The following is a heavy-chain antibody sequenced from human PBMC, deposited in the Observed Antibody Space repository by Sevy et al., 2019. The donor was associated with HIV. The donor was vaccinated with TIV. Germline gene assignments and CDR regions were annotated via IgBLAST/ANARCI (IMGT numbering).Heavy chain of an antibody. CDR2: IWYDGRTE. J-gene: IGHJ5*01. CDR3: ARDAALVIVPTAGFDS. D-gene: IGHD1-1*01. CDR1: GFTFRSFS. Sequence: GGSLRLSCVASGFTFRSFSMHWVRQAPGKGLEWVAAIWYDGRTERYADSVQGRFTISRDNSKKTLYLQMNSLRDEDTAIYYCARDAALVIVPTAGFDSWGQGTLVTVSS. V-gene: IGHV3-33*01.